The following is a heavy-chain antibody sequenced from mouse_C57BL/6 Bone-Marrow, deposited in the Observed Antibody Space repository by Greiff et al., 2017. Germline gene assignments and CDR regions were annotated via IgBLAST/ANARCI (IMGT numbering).Heavy chain of an antibody. CDR2: LSSGGSYT. V-gene: IGHV5-6*01. Sequence: EVKLVESGGDLVKPGGSLKFSCAASGFTFRSYGMSWVRQTPDKRLEWVATLSSGGSYTYYPDSVKGRFTISRDNAKNTRYLQMSSLKSEDTAMYYCAIYYDYAYWGQGTLVTVSA. D-gene: IGHD2-4*01. CDR3: AIYYDYAY. CDR1: GFTFRSYG. J-gene: IGHJ3*01.